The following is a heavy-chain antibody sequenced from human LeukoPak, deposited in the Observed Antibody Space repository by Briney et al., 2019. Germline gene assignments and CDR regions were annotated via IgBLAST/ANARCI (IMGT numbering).Heavy chain of an antibody. J-gene: IGHJ4*02. CDR2: VSAYNGNT. D-gene: IGHD3-22*01. V-gene: IGHV1-18*01. CDR3: ARDVVRGGYYDSSGYYRSRSHFDY. Sequence: ASVKVSCKASGYTFTSYGISWLRQAPGPGREGMGWVSAYNGNTKYAQKLQGRVTMTTDTSTSTAYMELRSLRSDDTAVYYCARDVVRGGYYDSSGYYRSRSHFDYWGQGTLVTVSS. CDR1: GYTFTSYG.